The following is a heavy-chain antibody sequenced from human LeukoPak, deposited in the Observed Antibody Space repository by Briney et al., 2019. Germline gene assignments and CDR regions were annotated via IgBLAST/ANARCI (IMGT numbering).Heavy chain of an antibody. J-gene: IGHJ3*02. D-gene: IGHD5-24*01. CDR1: GFTFSSYA. CDR3: VKDRKSRDLDSLDI. V-gene: IGHV3-30-3*01. CDR2: ISYDGSNK. Sequence: GGSLRLSCAASGFTFSSYAMHWVRQAPGKGLEWVAVISYDGSNKYYADSVKGRFTISRDNSKNTLYLQMNSLRTDDTAVYYCVKDRKSRDLDSLDIWGQGTMVTVSS.